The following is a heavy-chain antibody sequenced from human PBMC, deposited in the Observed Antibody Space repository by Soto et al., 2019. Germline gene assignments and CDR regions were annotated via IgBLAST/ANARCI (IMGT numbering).Heavy chain of an antibody. CDR2: IYYSGST. CDR3: ASCYDSSGYFYYYYYGMDV. CDR1: GGSISSSSYY. J-gene: IGHJ6*02. D-gene: IGHD3-22*01. Sequence: PSETLSLTCTVSGGSISSSSYYWGWIRQPPGKGLEWIGSIYYSGSTYYNPSLKSRVTISVDTSKNQFSLKLSSVTAADTAVYYCASCYDSSGYFYYYYYGMDVWGQGSQVTVSS. V-gene: IGHV4-39*01.